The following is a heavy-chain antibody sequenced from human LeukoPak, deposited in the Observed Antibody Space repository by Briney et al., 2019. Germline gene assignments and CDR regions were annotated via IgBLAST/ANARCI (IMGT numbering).Heavy chain of an antibody. CDR1: GFTFSDYW. CDR2: INGEGTIT. D-gene: IGHD2-8*01. CDR3: VRDLGWCTDGVCSL. V-gene: IGHV3-74*01. J-gene: IGHJ4*02. Sequence: GGSLRLSCAASGFTFSDYWVHWVRQAPGKGLVRVSRINGEGTITHYADVVQGRFPISRDDAQNTLYLQINSLRAEDTAVYYCVRDLGWCTDGVCSLWGQGTPVTVSS.